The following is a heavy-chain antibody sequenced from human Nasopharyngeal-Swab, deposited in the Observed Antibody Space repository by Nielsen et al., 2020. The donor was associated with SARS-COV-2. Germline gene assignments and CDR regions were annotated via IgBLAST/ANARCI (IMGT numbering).Heavy chain of an antibody. D-gene: IGHD3-16*02. J-gene: IGHJ6*02. CDR3: ARDKGMRDYVWGSYRSSYYYYYGMDV. CDR2: IKQDGSEK. CDR1: GFTFSRYW. Sequence: GESLKISCAGSGFTFSRYWMSWVRQAPGKGLEWVANIKQDGSEKYYEDSAKGRFTISRDNAKNSLYLQMNSLRAEDTAVYYCARDKGMRDYVWGSYRSSYYYYYGMDVWGQGTTVTVSS. V-gene: IGHV3-7*01.